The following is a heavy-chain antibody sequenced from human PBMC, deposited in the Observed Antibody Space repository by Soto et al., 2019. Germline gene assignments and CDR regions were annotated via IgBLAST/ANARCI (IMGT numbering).Heavy chain of an antibody. V-gene: IGHV4-59*08. D-gene: IGHD6-13*01. CDR2: IYYSGST. J-gene: IGHJ4*02. CDR3: ASSGIAAAGTNFDY. Sequence: SETLSLTCTVSGGSISSYYWSWIRQPPGKGLEWIGYIYYSGSTNYNPSLKSRVTISVDTSKNQFSLKLSSVTAADTAVYYCASSGIAAAGTNFDYWGQGTLVTVSS. CDR1: GGSISSYY.